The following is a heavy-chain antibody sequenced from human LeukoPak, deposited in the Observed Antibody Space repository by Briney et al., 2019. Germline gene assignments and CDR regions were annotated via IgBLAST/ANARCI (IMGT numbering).Heavy chain of an antibody. CDR2: INADNGNT. D-gene: IGHD6-19*01. CDR3: ARDEISGGWYNH. Sequence: ASVKVSCKASGYTFTSRGFSWVRQAPGQGLEWMGWINADNGNTNYAQKFQGSVTVTTDTSTSTAYMELRSLRSDDTAVYYCARDEISGGWYNHWGQGTLVTVSS. V-gene: IGHV1-18*04. CDR1: GYTFTSRG. J-gene: IGHJ4*02.